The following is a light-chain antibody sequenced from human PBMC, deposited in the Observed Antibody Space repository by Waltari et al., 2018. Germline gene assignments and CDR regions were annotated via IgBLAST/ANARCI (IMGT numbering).Light chain of an antibody. CDR3: ISYAGNNKYV. CDR1: SSDVGAYNY. V-gene: IGLV2-8*01. J-gene: IGLJ1*01. CDR2: AVT. Sequence: QSALTQPPSASGSPGQSVTISCTGTSSDVGAYNYVSWYQQYPDKAPKLMIYAVTKRPAGVPERFAGSKSGNTASRTVSGLQAEDEADYYCISYAGNNKYVLGAGTKVTVL.